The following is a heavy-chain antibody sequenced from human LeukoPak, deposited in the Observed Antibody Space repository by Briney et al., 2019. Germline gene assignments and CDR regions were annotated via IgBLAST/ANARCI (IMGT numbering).Heavy chain of an antibody. D-gene: IGHD3-10*01. V-gene: IGHV4-34*01. J-gene: IGHJ4*02. CDR1: GGAFSGYY. CDR3: AILYGSGRYFDY. Sequence: PSETLSLTCAVYGGAFSGYYWSWIRQPPGKGLEWIGEINHSGSTNYNPSLKSRVTISVDTSKIQFSLKLSSVTAAGTAVYYCAILYGSGRYFDYWGQGTLVTVSS. CDR2: INHSGST.